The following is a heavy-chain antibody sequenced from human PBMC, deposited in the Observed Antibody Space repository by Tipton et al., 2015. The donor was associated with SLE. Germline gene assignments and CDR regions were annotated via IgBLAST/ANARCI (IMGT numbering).Heavy chain of an antibody. V-gene: IGHV1-2*06. CDR1: GYIFTDHY. J-gene: IGHJ3*02. D-gene: IGHD2-15*01. Sequence: QSGPEVKKPGASVKVSCKASGYIFTDHYIHWVRQAPGQGLEWMGRINPNNGGTDYSPKFQGRVTVTRDTSISTAYVELRSLTSDDTAVYYCTRKASSTFDIWGQGTMVTVSS. CDR3: TRKASSTFDI. CDR2: INPNNGGT.